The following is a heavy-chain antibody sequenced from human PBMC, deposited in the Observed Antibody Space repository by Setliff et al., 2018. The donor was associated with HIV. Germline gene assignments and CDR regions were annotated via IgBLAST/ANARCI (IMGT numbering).Heavy chain of an antibody. J-gene: IGHJ4*02. V-gene: IGHV1-46*02. CDR1: GTNLDSFV. CDR2: SNPSGGST. Sequence: GASVKVSCKASGTNLDSFVISWVRQASGQGLEWMGISNPSGGSTTYAPKFQGRVTMTRDTSTSTVYMELSSLRSDDTAVYYCARDLREGERYFDWLPDYWGQGTLVTVSS. CDR3: ARDLREGERYFDWLPDY. D-gene: IGHD3-9*01.